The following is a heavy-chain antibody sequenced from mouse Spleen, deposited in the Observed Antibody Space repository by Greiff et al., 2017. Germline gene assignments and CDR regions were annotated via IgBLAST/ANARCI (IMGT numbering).Heavy chain of an antibody. CDR3: ARSHYGYDEAWFAY. D-gene: IGHD2-2*01. V-gene: IGHV2-2*01. CDR2: IWSGGST. CDR1: GFSLTSYG. Sequence: VQLVESGPGLVQPSQSLSITCTVSGFSLTSYGVHWVRQSPGKGLEWLGVIWSGGSTDYNAAFISRLSISKDNSKSQVFFKMNSLQADDTAIYYCARSHYGYDEAWFAYWGQGTLVTVSA. J-gene: IGHJ3*01.